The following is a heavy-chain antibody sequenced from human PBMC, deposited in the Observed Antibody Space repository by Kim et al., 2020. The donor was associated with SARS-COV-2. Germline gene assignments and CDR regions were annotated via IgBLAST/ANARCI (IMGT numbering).Heavy chain of an antibody. J-gene: IGHJ4*02. CDR2: T. CDR3: ATDGITGNFDY. V-gene: IGHV1-24*01. Sequence: TIYAQECQGRVTMNEDTSTDTAYMELSSLGSEDTAVYYCATDGITGNFDYWGQGTLVTVSS. D-gene: IGHD1-20*01.